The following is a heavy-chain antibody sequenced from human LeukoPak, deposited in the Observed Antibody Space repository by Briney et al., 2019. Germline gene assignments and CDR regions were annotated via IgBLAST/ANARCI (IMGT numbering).Heavy chain of an antibody. CDR1: GFTFSNTW. Sequence: PGGSLRLSCAASGFTFSNTWMSWVRQAPGKGLEWVGRIKSKTEGGTTDYAAPVKGRFTISRDDSKNTLYLQMNSLKTEYSAVYYWTTGMRAAVTNWGLGTLVTVSS. J-gene: IGHJ4*02. CDR3: TTGMRAAVTN. D-gene: IGHD6-13*01. CDR2: IKSKTEGGTT. V-gene: IGHV3-15*01.